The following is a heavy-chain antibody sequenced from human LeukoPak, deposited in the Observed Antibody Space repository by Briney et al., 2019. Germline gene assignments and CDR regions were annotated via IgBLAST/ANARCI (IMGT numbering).Heavy chain of an antibody. Sequence: GSSVKISCKASGGTCSSYAISWVRQAPGQGLEWMGGIIPIFGTANYAQKFQGRVTITTDESTSTAYMELSSLRSEDTAVYYCARDLYSSSWYGAFDIWGQGTMVTVSS. CDR3: ARDLYSSSWYGAFDI. CDR2: IIPIFGTA. J-gene: IGHJ3*02. V-gene: IGHV1-69*05. D-gene: IGHD6-13*01. CDR1: GGTCSSYA.